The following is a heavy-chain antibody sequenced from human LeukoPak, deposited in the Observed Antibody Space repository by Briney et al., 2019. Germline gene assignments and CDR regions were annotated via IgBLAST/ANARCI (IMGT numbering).Heavy chain of an antibody. CDR3: ATHQATMVRGVMYYYYYMDV. Sequence: PGGSLRLSCAASGFTFGSYAMSWVRQAPGKGLEWVSAISGSGGSTYYADSVKGRFTISRDNSKNTLYLQMNSLRAEDTAVYYCATHQATMVRGVMYYYYYMDVWGKGTTVTVSS. CDR1: GFTFGSYA. CDR2: ISGSGGST. J-gene: IGHJ6*03. V-gene: IGHV3-23*01. D-gene: IGHD3-10*01.